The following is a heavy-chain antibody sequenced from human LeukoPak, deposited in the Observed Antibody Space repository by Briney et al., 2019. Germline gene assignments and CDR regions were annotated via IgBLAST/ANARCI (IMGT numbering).Heavy chain of an antibody. CDR3: VRVTTGYFFGS. Sequence: GGSLRLSCAASGFTFDDYAMHWVRQAPGKGLEWVSLISGDGGNTYYADSVKGRFTISRDNSKKSLYLQTNSLRTEDTALYYCVRVTTGYFFGSWGQGTLITVSS. CDR2: ISGDGGNT. D-gene: IGHD4-17*01. CDR1: GFTFDDYA. J-gene: IGHJ4*02. V-gene: IGHV3-43*02.